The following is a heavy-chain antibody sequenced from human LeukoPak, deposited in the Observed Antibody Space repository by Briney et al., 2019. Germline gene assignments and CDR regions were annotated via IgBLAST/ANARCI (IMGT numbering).Heavy chain of an antibody. CDR2: ISWNSSSI. V-gene: IGHV3-9*01. CDR3: ARNYYDSSGYYPFFDY. CDR1: GFTFDDYA. Sequence: GGSLRLSCAASGFTFDDYAMHWVRQAPGKGLEWVSGISWNSSSIGYADSVKGRFTISRDNAKNSLYLQMNSLRAEDTALFYCARNYYDSSGYYPFFDYWGQGTLVTVSS. J-gene: IGHJ4*02. D-gene: IGHD3-22*01.